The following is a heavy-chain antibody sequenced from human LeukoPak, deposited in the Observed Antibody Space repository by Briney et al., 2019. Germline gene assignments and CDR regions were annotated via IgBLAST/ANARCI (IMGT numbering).Heavy chain of an antibody. CDR1: GFTFSSYA. CDR3: AKDLSGYNIRYYYYYVDV. CDR2: ISGSGGST. D-gene: IGHD5-12*01. J-gene: IGHJ6*03. V-gene: IGHV3-23*01. Sequence: GGSLRLSCAASGFTFSSYAMTWVRQAPGKGLEWVSAISGSGGSTYYADSVKGRFTISRDNSKNTLYLQMNSLRAEDTAVYYCAKDLSGYNIRYYYYYVDVWGTGTTVTVSS.